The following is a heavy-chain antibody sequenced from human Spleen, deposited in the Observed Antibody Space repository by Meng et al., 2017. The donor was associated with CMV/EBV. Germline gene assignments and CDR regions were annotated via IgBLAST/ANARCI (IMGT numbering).Heavy chain of an antibody. CDR2: IYYSGST. D-gene: IGHD2-2*01. V-gene: IGHV4-30-4*08. Sequence: SGDYHWSWIRQPPGRGLEWIGYIYYSGSTYYNPSLKSRVTISEDTSKNQFSLKLSSVTAADTAVYYCARSEGGYCSSTSCSNWFDPWGQGTLVTVSS. CDR1: SGDYH. J-gene: IGHJ5*02. CDR3: ARSEGGYCSSTSCSNWFDP.